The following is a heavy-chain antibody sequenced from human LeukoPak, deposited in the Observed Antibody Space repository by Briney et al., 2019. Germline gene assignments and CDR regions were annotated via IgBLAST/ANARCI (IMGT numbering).Heavy chain of an antibody. CDR2: IYHSGST. V-gene: IGHV4-4*02. CDR1: GGSMSSSNW. D-gene: IGHD6-19*01. J-gene: IGHJ5*02. Sequence: PSGTLSLTCAVSGGSMSSSNWSSWVRQPPGKGLEWIGEIYHSGSTNYIPSLKSRVTISVDKSKNQFSLKLSSVTAADTAVYYCASWGKQWLVLGDWFDTWGQGTLVTVSS. CDR3: ASWGKQWLVLGDWFDT.